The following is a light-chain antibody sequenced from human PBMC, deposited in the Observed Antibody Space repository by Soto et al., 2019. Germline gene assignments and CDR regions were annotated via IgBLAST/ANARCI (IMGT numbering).Light chain of an antibody. J-gene: IGLJ3*02. CDR3: SSYTTTSTLV. CDR2: EVR. V-gene: IGLV2-14*01. CDR1: NRDVGSYNL. Sequence: QSALTQPASVSGSPGQSITIACTGTNRDVGSYNLVSWYQQRPGEAPKLIISEVRNRPSGISYRFTGSKSGNTASLTISGLQAEDEADYYCSSYTTTSTLVFGGGTQLIVL.